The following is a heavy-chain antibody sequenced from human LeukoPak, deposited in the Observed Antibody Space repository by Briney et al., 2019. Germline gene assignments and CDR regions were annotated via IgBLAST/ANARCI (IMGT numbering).Heavy chain of an antibody. J-gene: IGHJ4*02. CDR1: GFTFSSYA. Sequence: GGSLRLSCAASGFTFSSYAMSWVRRAPGKGLEWVSAISGSGGSTYYADSVKGRFTISRDNSKNTLYLQMNSLRAEDTAVYYCAKVVHIVVVTALYYFDYWGQGTLVTVSS. D-gene: IGHD2-21*02. CDR2: ISGSGGST. CDR3: AKVVHIVVVTALYYFDY. V-gene: IGHV3-23*01.